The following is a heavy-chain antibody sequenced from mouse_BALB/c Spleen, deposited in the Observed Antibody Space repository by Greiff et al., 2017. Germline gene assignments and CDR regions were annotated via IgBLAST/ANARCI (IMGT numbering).Heavy chain of an antibody. CDR3: ARWTMGDY. CDR2: IDPSDSET. CDR1: GYTFTSYW. Sequence: QVQLQQPGAELVKPGAPVKLSCKASGYTFTSYWMNWVKQRPGRGLEWIGRIDPSDSETHYNQKFKDKATLTVDKSSSTAYIQLSSLTSEDSAVYYCARWTMGDYWGQGTTLTVSS. J-gene: IGHJ2*01. V-gene: IGHV1-69*02. D-gene: IGHD1-1*02.